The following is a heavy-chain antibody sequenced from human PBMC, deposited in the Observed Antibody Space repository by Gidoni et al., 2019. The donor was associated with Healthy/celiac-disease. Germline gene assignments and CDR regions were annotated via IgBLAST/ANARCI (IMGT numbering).Heavy chain of an antibody. D-gene: IGHD5-12*01. CDR2: IYYSGST. J-gene: IGHJ4*02. CDR1: GCSISSSSYY. CDR3: ASALGMATLPFFDY. V-gene: IGHV4-39*01. Sequence: QLQLQESVPGLVKPSETLSLTCTVSGCSISSSSYYWGWIRQPPGKGLEWIGSIYYSGSTYYNPSLKSRVTISVDTSKNQFSLKLSSVTAADTAVYYCASALGMATLPFFDYWGQGTLVTVSS.